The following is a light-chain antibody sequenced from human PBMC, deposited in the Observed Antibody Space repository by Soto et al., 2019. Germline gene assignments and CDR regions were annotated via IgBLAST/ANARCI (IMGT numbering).Light chain of an antibody. CDR2: GAS. Sequence: EIVLTQSPGTLSLSPGERATLSCRASQSVSNSYLAWYQQKPGQAPRLLIYGASSRATGIPDRFSGSGSGTDFTLTISRLEPEDFAMYYCQQYGSSPWTFGQGTKVEIK. CDR1: QSVSNSY. V-gene: IGKV3-20*01. CDR3: QQYGSSPWT. J-gene: IGKJ1*01.